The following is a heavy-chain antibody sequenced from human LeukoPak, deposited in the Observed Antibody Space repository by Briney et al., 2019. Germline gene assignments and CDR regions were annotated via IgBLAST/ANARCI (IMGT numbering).Heavy chain of an antibody. J-gene: IGHJ5*02. Sequence: ASVKVSCKAFGYTFSNYYMHWVRQAPGQGLEWMGVINPSGGSTRYAQNFQDRITMTRDTSTSTVYMDLSSLRSEDTAIYYCAKPISGGLAVSGDWFDPWGQGTLVTVSS. CDR3: AKPISGGLAVSGDWFDP. V-gene: IGHV1-46*01. D-gene: IGHD6-19*01. CDR1: GYTFSNYY. CDR2: INPSGGST.